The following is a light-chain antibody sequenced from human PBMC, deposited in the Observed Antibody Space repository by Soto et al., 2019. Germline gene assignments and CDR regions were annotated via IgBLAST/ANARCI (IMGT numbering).Light chain of an antibody. V-gene: IGLV7-43*01. CDR2: TTT. J-gene: IGLJ3*02. CDR3: LLYYGGPWV. CDR1: TGAVTSGYY. Sequence: QNVVTQEPSLTVSPGGTVTLTCASSTGAVTSGYYPNWFQQKPGQAPRSLIYTTTYRHSWTPARFSGSLLGGKAALTLSGVQPEDEADYYCLLYYGGPWVFGGGTKLTVL.